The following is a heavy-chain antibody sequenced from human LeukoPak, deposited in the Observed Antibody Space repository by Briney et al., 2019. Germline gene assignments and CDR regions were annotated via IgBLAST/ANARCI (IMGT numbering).Heavy chain of an antibody. Sequence: ASVKVSCKASGGTFSSYAISWVRQAPGQGLEWMGGIIPIFDTANYAQKFQGRVTITTDESTSTAYMELSSLRSEDTAVYYCARASDSSGYYSGGGGYFDYWGQGTLVTVSS. CDR3: ARASDSSGYYSGGGGYFDY. J-gene: IGHJ4*02. CDR1: GGTFSSYA. CDR2: IIPIFDTA. V-gene: IGHV1-69*05. D-gene: IGHD3-22*01.